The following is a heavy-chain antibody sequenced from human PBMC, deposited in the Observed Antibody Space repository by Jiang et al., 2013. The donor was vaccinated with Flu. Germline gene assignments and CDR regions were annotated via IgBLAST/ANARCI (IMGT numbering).Heavy chain of an antibody. D-gene: IGHD5-12*01. CDR1: GGSISSSSYY. Sequence: TLSLTCTVSGGSISSSSYYWGWIRQPPGKGLEWIGSIYYSGSTYYNPSLKSRVTISVDTSKNQFSLKLSSVTAADTAVYYCARQYSGYGKSRYFDYWGQGTLVTVSS. CDR2: IYYSGST. J-gene: IGHJ4*02. V-gene: IGHV4-39*01. CDR3: ARQYSGYGKSRYFDY.